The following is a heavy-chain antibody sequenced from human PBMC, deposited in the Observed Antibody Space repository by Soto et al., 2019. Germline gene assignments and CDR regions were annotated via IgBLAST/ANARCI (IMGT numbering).Heavy chain of an antibody. D-gene: IGHD4-17*01. CDR1: GGSISSGVYY. Sequence: SETLSLTCTVSGGSISSGVYYWSWIRQPPGKGLEWIGYIYYSGSTYYNPSLKSRVTISVDTSKNQFSLKLSSVTAADTAVYYCARDLGYGDYGAVWFDPWGQGTLVTVSS. J-gene: IGHJ5*02. CDR3: ARDLGYGDYGAVWFDP. V-gene: IGHV4-30-4*01. CDR2: IYYSGST.